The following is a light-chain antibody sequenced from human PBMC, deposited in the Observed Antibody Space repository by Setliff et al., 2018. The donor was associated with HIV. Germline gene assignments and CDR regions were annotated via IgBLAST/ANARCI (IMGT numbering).Light chain of an antibody. V-gene: IGLV2-14*03. CDR3: SSYTSSSPYV. Sequence: LTQPASVSGSPGQSITISCSGSSSDVGSYNFVSWYQQHPGKAPKLMICDVSNRPSGVSNRFSGSKSGNTASLTISGLQAEDEADYYCSSYTSSSPYVFGTGTKVTVL. J-gene: IGLJ1*01. CDR2: DVS. CDR1: SSDVGSYNF.